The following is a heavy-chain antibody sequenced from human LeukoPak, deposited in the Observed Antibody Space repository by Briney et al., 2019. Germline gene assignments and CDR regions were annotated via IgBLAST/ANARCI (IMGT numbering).Heavy chain of an antibody. Sequence: ASVKVSCKFSVYTLTELSMHWVRQAPGKGLEWMGGFDPEDGETIYAQKFQGRVTMTEDTSTDTAYMELSSLRSENTAVYYCATVPMVQGLNWFDPWGQGTLVTVSS. CDR1: VYTLTELS. CDR2: FDPEDGET. D-gene: IGHD3-10*01. V-gene: IGHV1-24*01. J-gene: IGHJ5*02. CDR3: ATVPMVQGLNWFDP.